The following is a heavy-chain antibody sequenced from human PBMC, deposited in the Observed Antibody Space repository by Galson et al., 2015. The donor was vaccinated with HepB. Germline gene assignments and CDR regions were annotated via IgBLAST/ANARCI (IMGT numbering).Heavy chain of an antibody. CDR1: GFTFSDYY. D-gene: IGHD1-20*01. CDR2: ISSSGSTI. J-gene: IGHJ4*02. CDR3: ARATEYNWRGPTFDY. V-gene: IGHV3-11*01. Sequence: SLRLSCEASGFTFSDYYMSWIRQAPGKGLEWVSYISSSGSTIYYADSVKGRFTISRDNAKSSLYLQMNSLRAEDTAVYYCARATEYNWRGPTFDYWGQGTLVTVSS.